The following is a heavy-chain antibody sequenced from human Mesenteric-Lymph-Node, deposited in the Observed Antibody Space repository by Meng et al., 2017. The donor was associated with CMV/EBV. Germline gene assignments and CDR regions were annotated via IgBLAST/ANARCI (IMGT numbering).Heavy chain of an antibody. Sequence: ASVKVSCKASGYRFDIYDLHWVRQAPGQGLEWMGIINPSGSSTNYIGRFQGRVTMTRDTSTSTVYMELNSLTSEDTAVYYCAKVIMRSPDGAFDVWGQGTVVTVSS. CDR3: AKVIMRSPDGAFDV. CDR1: GYRFDIYD. V-gene: IGHV1-46*02. CDR2: INPSGSST. J-gene: IGHJ3*01. D-gene: IGHD3-16*01.